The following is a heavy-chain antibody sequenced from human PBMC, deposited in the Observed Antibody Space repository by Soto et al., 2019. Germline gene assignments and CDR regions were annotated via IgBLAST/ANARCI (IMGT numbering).Heavy chain of an antibody. Sequence: EVQLLESGGGLVQPGGSLRLSCAASGFTFSSYAMSWVRQAPGKGLEWVSAISGSGADTYYADSVKGRFTISRDKSKSTLYLQMDSLRAEDTALYYCAKDESFSGWYAAFNFASWGQGTLVTVSS. CDR1: GFTFSSYA. CDR3: AKDESFSGWYAAFNFAS. D-gene: IGHD6-13*01. CDR2: ISGSGADT. V-gene: IGHV3-23*01. J-gene: IGHJ4*02.